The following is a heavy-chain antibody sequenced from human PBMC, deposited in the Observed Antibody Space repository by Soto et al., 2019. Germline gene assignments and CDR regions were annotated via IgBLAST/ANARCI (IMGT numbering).Heavy chain of an antibody. J-gene: IGHJ3*02. CDR1: GGTFSSYA. CDR3: ARDEIYCSSTSGYPLYPRSMAFEI. D-gene: IGHD2-2*01. Sequence: SVKVSCKASGGTFSSYAISWVRQAPGQGLEWMGGIIPIFGTANYAQKFQGRVTITADESTSTAYMELSSLRSEDTAVYYCARDEIYCSSTSGYPLYPRSMAFEIWGQGTMGTVTS. CDR2: IIPIFGTA. V-gene: IGHV1-69*13.